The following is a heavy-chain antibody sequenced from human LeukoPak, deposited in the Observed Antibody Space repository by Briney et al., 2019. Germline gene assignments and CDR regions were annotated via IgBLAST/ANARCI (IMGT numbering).Heavy chain of an antibody. CDR2: VNPDSGGT. J-gene: IGHJ4*02. CDR1: GYTFTDYY. V-gene: IGHV1-2*02. Sequence: ASVKVSCKASGYTFTDYYIHWVRQAPGQGLEWMGWVNPDSGGTNYAQKFPGRVTMTRDTSISTAYMELSRLRSYDTAMFYCAREGVAVDFWGQGTLVTVSS. CDR3: AREGVAVDF. D-gene: IGHD2-15*01.